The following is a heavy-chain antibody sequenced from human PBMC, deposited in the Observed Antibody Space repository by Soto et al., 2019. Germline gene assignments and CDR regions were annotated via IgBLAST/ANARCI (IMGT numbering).Heavy chain of an antibody. CDR2: ISAYNGNT. CDR1: GYTFTNYG. D-gene: IGHD6-13*01. Sequence: ASVKVSCKASGYTFTNYGITWVRQAPGQGLEWMGWISAYNGNTHYTQRLQGRVTMTTDTSTSTAYMELRGLRSDDTAVYYCAGDGAATATGFDYWGQGTLVTVSS. J-gene: IGHJ4*02. CDR3: AGDGAATATGFDY. V-gene: IGHV1-18*01.